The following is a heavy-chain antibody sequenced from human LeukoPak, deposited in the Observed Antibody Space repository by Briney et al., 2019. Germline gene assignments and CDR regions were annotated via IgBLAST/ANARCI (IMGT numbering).Heavy chain of an antibody. CDR2: ISSNGGST. CDR3: VKDTSSGYSYNWFDP. D-gene: IGHD3-22*01. Sequence: GGSLRLSCSASGFTFSSYAMHWVRQAPGKGLEYVSAISSNGGSTYYADSVKGRFTISRDNSKNTLYLQMSSLRAEDTAVYYCVKDTSSGYSYNWFDPWGQGILVTVSS. J-gene: IGHJ5*02. V-gene: IGHV3-64D*06. CDR1: GFTFSSYA.